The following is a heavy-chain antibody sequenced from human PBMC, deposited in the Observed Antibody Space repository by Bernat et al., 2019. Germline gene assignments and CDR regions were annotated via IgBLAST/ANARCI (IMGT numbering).Heavy chain of an antibody. V-gene: IGHV1-69*04. CDR3: ARSVRGYSGYDPYYYYYYGMDV. D-gene: IGHD5-12*01. J-gene: IGHJ6*02. Sequence: QVQLVQSGAEVKKPGSSVKVSCKASGGTFSSYAISWVRQAPGQGLVWMGRIIPILGIENYAQKFQGRVTITADKSTSTAYMELSSLRSEDTAVYYCARSVRGYSGYDPYYYYYYGMDVWGQGTTVTVSS. CDR1: GGTFSSYA. CDR2: IIPILGIE.